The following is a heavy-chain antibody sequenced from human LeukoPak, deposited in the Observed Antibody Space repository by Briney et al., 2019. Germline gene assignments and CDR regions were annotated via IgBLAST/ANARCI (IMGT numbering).Heavy chain of an antibody. CDR1: GYTLTELS. J-gene: IGHJ6*02. Sequence: ASVKVSCKVSGYTLTELSMHWVRQAPGKGLEWMGGFDPEDGETIYAQKFQGRVTMTEDTSTDTAYMELSSLRSEDTAVYYCATDIRYFDPPYGMDVWSQGTTVTVSS. D-gene: IGHD3-9*01. CDR2: FDPEDGET. V-gene: IGHV1-24*01. CDR3: ATDIRYFDPPYGMDV.